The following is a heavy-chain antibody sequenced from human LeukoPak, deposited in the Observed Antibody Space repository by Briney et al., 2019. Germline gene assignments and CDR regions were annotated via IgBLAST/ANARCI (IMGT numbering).Heavy chain of an antibody. CDR3: ASGPISFLPDY. J-gene: IGHJ4*02. Sequence: GGSLRLSCATSGFSVSDNYMSWVRQAPGKGLEWVSVISSGGSTYYADSVKGRFTISRDNAKNSLYLQMNSLRAEDTAVYYCASGPISFLPDYWGQGTLVTVSS. V-gene: IGHV3-66*01. CDR1: GFSVSDNY. CDR2: ISSGGST.